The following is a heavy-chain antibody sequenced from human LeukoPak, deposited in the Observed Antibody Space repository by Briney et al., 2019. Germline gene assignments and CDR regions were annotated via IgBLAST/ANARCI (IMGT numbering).Heavy chain of an antibody. CDR1: GFTFSSYW. CDR3: ARGSSSSSTRVVDY. Sequence: GGSLRLSCAASGFTFSSYWMHWVRQAPGKGLVWVSRINSDGSSVTYADSVKGRPTISRDNAKNTLYLQMNSLRAEDTAVYYCARGSSSSSTRVVDYWGQGTLVTVSS. J-gene: IGHJ4*02. V-gene: IGHV3-74*01. D-gene: IGHD6-13*01. CDR2: INSDGSSV.